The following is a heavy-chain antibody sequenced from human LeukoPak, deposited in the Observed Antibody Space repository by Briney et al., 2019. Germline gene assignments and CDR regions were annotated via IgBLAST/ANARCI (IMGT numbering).Heavy chain of an antibody. CDR2: IWYDGSNK. V-gene: IGHV3-33*01. J-gene: IGHJ6*02. Sequence: GRSLRLSCAASGFTFSHYAMHWVRQAPGKGLEWVAVIWYDGSNKYYGDSVKGRLTISRDNYKNTLYLQMISLRAEDTAVYYCARDPLCDTYGMDGWGQGTTVIVSS. CDR1: GFTFSHYA. CDR3: ARDPLCDTYGMDG.